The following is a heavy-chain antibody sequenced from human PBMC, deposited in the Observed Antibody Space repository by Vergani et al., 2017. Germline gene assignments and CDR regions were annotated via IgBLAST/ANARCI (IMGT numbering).Heavy chain of an antibody. CDR2: IYYSGST. D-gene: IGHD6-19*01. Sequence: QMQLQESGPGLVKASETLSLTCTVSGGSISSGDYYWSWIRQPPGKGLEWIGYIYYSGSTYCNPSLKSRVTISVDTSKNQFSLKLSSVTAADTAVYYCARAIKGSSGPHYFDYWGQGTLVTVSS. CDR3: ARAIKGSSGPHYFDY. V-gene: IGHV4-30-4*08. J-gene: IGHJ4*02. CDR1: GGSISSGDYY.